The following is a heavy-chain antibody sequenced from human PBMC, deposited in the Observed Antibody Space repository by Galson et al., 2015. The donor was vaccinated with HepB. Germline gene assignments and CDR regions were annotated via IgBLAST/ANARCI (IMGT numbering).Heavy chain of an antibody. CDR3: ARGSGSSSWYGVDY. D-gene: IGHD6-13*01. V-gene: IGHV6-1*01. Sequence: CAISGDSVSSNSAAWNWIRQSPSRGLEWLGRTYHRSKWYNEYAVSVKSRITIYPDTSKNQFSLQLNSVTPEDTAVYFCARGSGSSSWYGVDYWGPGTLVTVSS. CDR2: TYHRSKWYN. J-gene: IGHJ4*02. CDR1: GDSVSSNSAA.